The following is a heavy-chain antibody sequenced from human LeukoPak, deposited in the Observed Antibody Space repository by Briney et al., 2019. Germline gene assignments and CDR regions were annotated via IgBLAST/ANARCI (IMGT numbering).Heavy chain of an antibody. CDR2: ISSNGGRK. D-gene: IGHD3-22*01. V-gene: IGHV3-30*04. CDR3: ARQEARDYYYEGLDY. Sequence: GRSLRLSCAASGFTFSSYAMHWVRQAPGKGLEWVALISSNGGRKDYADSVKGRFTIDRDNSKNTVYLQMNSLRPDDTAIYFCARQEARDYYYEGLDYWGQGNLVTVSS. J-gene: IGHJ4*02. CDR1: GFTFSSYA.